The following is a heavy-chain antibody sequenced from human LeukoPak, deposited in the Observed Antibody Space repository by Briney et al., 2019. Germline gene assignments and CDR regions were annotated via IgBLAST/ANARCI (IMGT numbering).Heavy chain of an antibody. Sequence: EASVKVSCKASGYTFTGYYMHWVRQAPGQGLEWMGWINPNSGGTNYAQTFQGRVTMTRDTSISTAYMELSRLRSDDTAVYYCARVWASYYYDSSGYSNWGQGTLVTVSS. D-gene: IGHD3-22*01. J-gene: IGHJ4*02. V-gene: IGHV1-2*02. CDR3: ARVWASYYYDSSGYSN. CDR1: GYTFTGYY. CDR2: INPNSGGT.